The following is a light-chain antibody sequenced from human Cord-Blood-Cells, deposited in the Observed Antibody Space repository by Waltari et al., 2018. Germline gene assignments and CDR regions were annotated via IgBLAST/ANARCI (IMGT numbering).Light chain of an antibody. CDR2: EVS. CDR1: SSEVGGYNL. V-gene: IGLV2-23*02. J-gene: IGLJ3*02. CDR3: CSYAGSSTLV. Sequence: QSALTQPASVSGSPGQSITISCTGTSSEVGGYNLVPWYQQHPGKAPKLMIYEVSKRPSGVSNRFSGSKSGNTASLTISGLQAEDEADYYCCSYAGSSTLVFGGGTKLTVL.